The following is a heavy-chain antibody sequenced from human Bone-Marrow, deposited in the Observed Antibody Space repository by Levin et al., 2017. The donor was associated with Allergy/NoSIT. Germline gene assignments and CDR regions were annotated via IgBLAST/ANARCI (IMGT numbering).Heavy chain of an antibody. J-gene: IGHJ4*02. CDR2: ISYDGSNK. V-gene: IGHV3-30-3*01. Sequence: GGSLRLSCAASGFTFSSYAMHWVRQAPGKGLEWVAVISYDGSNKYYADSVKGRFTISRDNSKNTLYLQMNSLRDEDTAVYYCARAVLWKAVAGTGGGYFDYWGQGTLVTVSS. CDR1: GFTFSSYA. D-gene: IGHD6-19*01. CDR3: ARAVLWKAVAGTGGGYFDY.